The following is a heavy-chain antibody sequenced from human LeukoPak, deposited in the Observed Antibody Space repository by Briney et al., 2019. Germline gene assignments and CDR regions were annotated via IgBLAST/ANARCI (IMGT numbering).Heavy chain of an antibody. CDR1: GGTFSSYA. D-gene: IGHD2-15*01. J-gene: IGHJ4*02. CDR2: IIPIFGTA. V-gene: IGHV1-69*01. Sequence: SVKVSCKASGGTFSSYAISWVRQAPGQGLEWMGGIIPIFGTANYAQKFQGRVTITADESTSTAYMELGSLRSEDTAVYYCARVAVVAATTPRDYWGQGTLVTVSS. CDR3: ARVAVVAATTPRDY.